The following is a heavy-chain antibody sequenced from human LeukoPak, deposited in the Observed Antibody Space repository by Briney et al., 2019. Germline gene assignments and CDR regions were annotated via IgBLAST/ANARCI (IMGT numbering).Heavy chain of an antibody. CDR3: ARGRGAFDI. J-gene: IGHJ3*02. Sequence: SETLFLTCNVSGGSISGYHWSWIRQPPGKGLEWLGYIYYSGSSNYNPSLKSRVTMSADTSKNQFSLKLSSVTAADTAVYYCARGRGAFDIWGQGTMVTVSS. CDR1: GGSISGYH. CDR2: IYYSGSS. V-gene: IGHV4-59*01. D-gene: IGHD3-10*01.